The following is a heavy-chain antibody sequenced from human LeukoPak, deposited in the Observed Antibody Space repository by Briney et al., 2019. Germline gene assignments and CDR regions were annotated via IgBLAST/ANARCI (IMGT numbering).Heavy chain of an antibody. D-gene: IGHD3-9*01. CDR2: IKQDGSEK. CDR1: GFTVSSNY. Sequence: GGSLRLSCAASGFTVSSNYMSWVRQAPGKGLEWVANIKQDGSEKYYVDSVKGRFTISRDNAKNSLYLQMNSLRAEDTAVYYCARTRDILTGYYNYDAFDIWGQGTMVTVSS. V-gene: IGHV3-7*01. CDR3: ARTRDILTGYYNYDAFDI. J-gene: IGHJ3*02.